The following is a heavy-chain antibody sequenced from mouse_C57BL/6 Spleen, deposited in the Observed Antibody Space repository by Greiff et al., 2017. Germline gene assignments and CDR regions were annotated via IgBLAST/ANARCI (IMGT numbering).Heavy chain of an antibody. Sequence: QVQLQQSGAELVRPGASVTLSCKASGYTFTDYEMHWVKQTPVHGLEWIGAIDPETGGTAYNQKFKGKAILTADKSSSTAYMELRSLTSEDSAVYYCSYHYKDYFDYWGQGTTLTVSS. V-gene: IGHV1-15*01. D-gene: IGHD1-1*01. CDR3: SYHYKDYFDY. CDR1: GYTFTDYE. J-gene: IGHJ2*01. CDR2: IDPETGGT.